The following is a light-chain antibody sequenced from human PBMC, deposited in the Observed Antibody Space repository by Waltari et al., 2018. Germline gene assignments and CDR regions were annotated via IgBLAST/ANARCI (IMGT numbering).Light chain of an antibody. Sequence: DIVMTQSPDSLAVSLGGRASINCKSSQSVLYSSNNRNYLAWYQQKPGQPPKLLIYWASTRESGVPDRFSGSGSGTEFTLTVSSLQAEDVAVYYCQQYYTTPHFGQGTRLEIK. CDR3: QQYYTTPH. CDR2: WAS. CDR1: QSVLYSSNNRNY. J-gene: IGKJ5*01. V-gene: IGKV4-1*01.